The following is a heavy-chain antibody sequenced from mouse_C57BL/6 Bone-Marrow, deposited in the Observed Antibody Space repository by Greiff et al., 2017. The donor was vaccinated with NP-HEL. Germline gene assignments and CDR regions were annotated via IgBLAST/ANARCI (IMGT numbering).Heavy chain of an antibody. D-gene: IGHD1-1*01. CDR3: ARDGYYGSSPFAY. CDR2: IYPRSGNT. J-gene: IGHJ3*01. Sequence: QVQLQQSGAELVRPGASVKLSCKASGYTFTSYGISWVKQRTGQGLEWIGEIYPRSGNTYYNEKFKGKATLTADKSSSTAYMGLRSLTSEDSAVYFCARDGYYGSSPFAYWGQGTLVTVSA. V-gene: IGHV1-81*01. CDR1: GYTFTSYG.